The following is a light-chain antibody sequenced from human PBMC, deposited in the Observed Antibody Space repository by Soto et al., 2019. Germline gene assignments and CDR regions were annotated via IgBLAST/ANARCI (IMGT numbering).Light chain of an antibody. J-gene: IGLJ3*02. CDR2: SNG. Sequence: SSELTQPPSVSVAPGKTATITCGGNNIGSEIVHWYQQRPGQAPVLVIYSNGDRPSGIPERFSDSNSGNTATLTISRVEAGDEADYYCQVWDFRSDHVVFGGGTKLTVL. CDR1: NIGSEI. V-gene: IGLV3-21*04. CDR3: QVWDFRSDHVV.